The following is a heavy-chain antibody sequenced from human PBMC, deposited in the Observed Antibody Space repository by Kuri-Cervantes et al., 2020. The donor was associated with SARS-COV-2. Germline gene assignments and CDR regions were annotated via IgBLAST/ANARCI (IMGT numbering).Heavy chain of an antibody. J-gene: IGHJ5*02. CDR2: IRNYGGSP. CDR3: ARDPSENLVVPAAILGGISNNWFDP. V-gene: IGHV3-64*04. D-gene: IGHD2-2*02. Sequence: GGSLRLSCSASGFIFRNYVMYWVRQAPGKGLEYVSSIRNYGGSPYYGDSVKGRFTISRDNSKNTLYLQMNSLRAEDTAVYYCARDPSENLVVPAAILGGISNNWFDPWGQGTLVTVSS. CDR1: GFIFRNYV.